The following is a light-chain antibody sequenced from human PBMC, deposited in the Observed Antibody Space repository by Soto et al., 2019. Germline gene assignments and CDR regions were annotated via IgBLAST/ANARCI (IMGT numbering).Light chain of an antibody. J-gene: IGKJ5*01. CDR1: QSVSSN. CDR2: DAS. Sequence: EIVMTQSPATLSVSPGERATLSCRASQSVSSNLAWYQQKPGQAPRLLIYDASTRATGIPARISGSGSGTEFTLTISSLRSEDFAVYYCQQYNNWPPITFGQGTRLEIK. CDR3: QQYNNWPPIT. V-gene: IGKV3-15*01.